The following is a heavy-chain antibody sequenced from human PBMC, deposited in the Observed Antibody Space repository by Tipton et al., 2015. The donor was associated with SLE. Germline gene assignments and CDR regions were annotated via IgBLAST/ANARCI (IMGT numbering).Heavy chain of an antibody. D-gene: IGHD2-2*01. Sequence: TLSLTCTVSGGSISYYYWNWIRQPPGKGLEWIGYIYYSGSTNYNPSLKSRVTISVDTSKNQFSLKLTSVTAADTAVYYCARELFCSSTSCPFDYWGQGTLVTVSS. CDR2: IYYSGST. V-gene: IGHV4-59*01. J-gene: IGHJ4*02. CDR3: ARELFCSSTSCPFDY. CDR1: GGSISYYY.